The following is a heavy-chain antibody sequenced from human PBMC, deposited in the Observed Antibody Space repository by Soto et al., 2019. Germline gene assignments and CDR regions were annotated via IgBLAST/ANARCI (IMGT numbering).Heavy chain of an antibody. D-gene: IGHD3-22*01. CDR1: GGSISSGGYY. J-gene: IGHJ4*02. V-gene: IGHV4-31*03. CDR2: IYYSGST. CDR3: ARGDSSGYYYEWAFDY. Sequence: VQLQESGPGLVKPSQTLSLTCTVSGGSISSGGYYWSWIRQHPGKGLEWIGYIYYSGSTYYNPSLKSRVTISXXTXKXXFSLKLSSVTAADTAVYYCARGDSSGYYYEWAFDYWGQGTLVTVSS.